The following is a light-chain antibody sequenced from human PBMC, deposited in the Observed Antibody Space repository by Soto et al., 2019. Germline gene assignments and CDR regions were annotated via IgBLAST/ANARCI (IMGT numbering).Light chain of an antibody. V-gene: IGKV1-5*03. CDR2: RAS. CDR1: HSFINS. Sequence: DIQMTQSPSTLSASIGDRVIITCRASHSFINSLAWYKQKPGKAPKLLIYRASSLESGVPSRFSGSGSGTEFTLTINGLQPDDFATYYCQQYSNFWTFGQGTKVEMK. CDR3: QQYSNFWT. J-gene: IGKJ1*01.